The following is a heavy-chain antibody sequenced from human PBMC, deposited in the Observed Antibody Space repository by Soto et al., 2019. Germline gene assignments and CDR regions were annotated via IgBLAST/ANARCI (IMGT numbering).Heavy chain of an antibody. D-gene: IGHD6-19*01. J-gene: IGHJ5*01. CDR2: TSYDESNK. CDR3: ARDPYSSGWLDS. CDR1: GFTFSSCV. Sequence: QVQLVESGGGVVQPGRSLRLSCAASGFTFSSCVMHWVRQAPGKGLEWVAATSYDESNKYYADSVKGRFTISRDNSRNTLYLQMNSLRAEDTAVYYCARDPYSSGWLDSWGQGTLVTVSS. V-gene: IGHV3-30-3*01.